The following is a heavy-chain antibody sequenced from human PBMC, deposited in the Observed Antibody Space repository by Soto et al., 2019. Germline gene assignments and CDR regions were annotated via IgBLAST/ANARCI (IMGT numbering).Heavy chain of an antibody. CDR3: ARHLVIRGVIAYYYMDV. D-gene: IGHD3-10*01. J-gene: IGHJ6*03. Sequence: SETLSLTCTVSGGSISSYYWSWIRQPPGKGLERIGYIYYSGSTNYNPSLKSRVTISVDTSKNQISLKLSSVTAADTAVYYCARHLVIRGVIAYYYMDVWGKGTTVTVSS. CDR2: IYYSGST. V-gene: IGHV4-59*08. CDR1: GGSISSYY.